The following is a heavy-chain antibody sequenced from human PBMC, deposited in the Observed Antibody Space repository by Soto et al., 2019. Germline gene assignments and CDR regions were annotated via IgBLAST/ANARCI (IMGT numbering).Heavy chain of an antibody. CDR3: ARESEDLTSNFDY. J-gene: IGHJ4*02. CDR1: GFTFTRYS. V-gene: IGHV3-21*01. CDR2: ISSTTNYI. Sequence: GGSLRLSCAASGFTFTRYSMNWVRQAPGKGLEWVSSISSTTNYIYYADSMKGRFTGSRDNAKNSVYLEMNSLSAEDTAVYYCARESEDLTSNFDYWGQGTLVTVSS.